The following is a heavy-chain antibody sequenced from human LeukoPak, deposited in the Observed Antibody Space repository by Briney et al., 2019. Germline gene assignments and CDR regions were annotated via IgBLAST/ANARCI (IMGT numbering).Heavy chain of an antibody. CDR2: IYYSGST. J-gene: IGHJ6*03. CDR3: AASGYSYGYTNYYYYYMDV. V-gene: IGHV4-39*01. Sequence: SETLSLTCTVSGGSISSSGYYWVWIRQSPGEGLEWIGNIYYSGSTYYNPSLKSRVTISVDTSKNQFSLKLSSVTAADTAVYYCAASGYSYGYTNYYYYYMDVWGKGTTVTISS. CDR1: GGSISSSGYY. D-gene: IGHD5-18*01.